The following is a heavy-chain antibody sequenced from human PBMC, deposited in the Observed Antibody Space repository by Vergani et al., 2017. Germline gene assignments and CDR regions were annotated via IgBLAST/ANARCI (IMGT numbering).Heavy chain of an antibody. D-gene: IGHD2-15*01. Sequence: QVQLVQSGAEVKKPGSSVKVSCKASGGTFSSYAISWVRQAPGQGLEWMGIINPSGGSTSYAQKFQGRVTMTRDTSTSTVYMELSSLRSEDTAVYYCARDLLTGYCSGGSCYSAGGYWGQGTLVTVSS. CDR2: INPSGGST. CDR3: ARDLLTGYCSGGSCYSAGGY. CDR1: GGTFSSYA. J-gene: IGHJ4*02. V-gene: IGHV1-46*01.